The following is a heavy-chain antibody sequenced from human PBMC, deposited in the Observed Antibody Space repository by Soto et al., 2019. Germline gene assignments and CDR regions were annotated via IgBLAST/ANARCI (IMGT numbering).Heavy chain of an antibody. Sequence: LRLSCAASGFTFDDYAMHWVRQAPGKGLEWVSGISWNSGSIGYADSVKGRFTISRDNAKNSLYLQMNSLRAEDTALYYCAKDFRGSSGYLSYYGMDVWGQGTTVTVSS. V-gene: IGHV3-9*01. CDR1: GFTFDDYA. J-gene: IGHJ6*02. D-gene: IGHD3-22*01. CDR3: AKDFRGSSGYLSYYGMDV. CDR2: ISWNSGSI.